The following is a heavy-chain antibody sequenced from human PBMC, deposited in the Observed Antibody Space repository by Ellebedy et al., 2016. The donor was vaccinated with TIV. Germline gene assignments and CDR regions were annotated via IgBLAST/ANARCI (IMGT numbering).Heavy chain of an antibody. J-gene: IGHJ4*02. Sequence: GGSLRLSXAASGFSLSNSFMSWIRQAPGKGLEWVSTLTADGRSTYFADSVKGRFTISRDTSKNTVYLQMNSLRSEDTAVYYCRPGHYSDAWGQGTLVTVSS. CDR3: RPGHYSDA. CDR2: LTADGRST. V-gene: IGHV3-23*01. CDR1: GFSLSNSF.